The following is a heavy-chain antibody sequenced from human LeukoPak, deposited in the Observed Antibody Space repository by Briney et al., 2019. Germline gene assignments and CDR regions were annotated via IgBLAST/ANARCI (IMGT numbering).Heavy chain of an antibody. J-gene: IGHJ4*02. Sequence: GSLRLSCEASGFSFSDYGMHWVRQAPGKGLECVALISNDGTNKFYVDPVKGRFTISRDNSKNTLYLQMDSLRTEDTAVYYCARDWARGNSYYVDYWGQGTLVTVSS. CDR3: ARDWARGNSYYVDY. CDR2: ISNDGTNK. D-gene: IGHD4-23*01. V-gene: IGHV3-30*03. CDR1: GFSFSDYG.